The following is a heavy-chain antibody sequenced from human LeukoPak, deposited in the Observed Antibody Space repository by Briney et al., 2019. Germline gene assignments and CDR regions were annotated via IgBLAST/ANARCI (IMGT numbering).Heavy chain of an antibody. CDR1: GGTFSSYA. V-gene: IGHV1-69*13. J-gene: IGHJ3*02. CDR3: ARAWWFGELLWGAFDI. D-gene: IGHD3-10*01. Sequence: SVKVSCTASGGTFSSYAISWVRQAPGQGLEWMGGIIPIFGTANYAQKFQGRVTITADESTSTAYMELSSLRSEDTAVYYCARAWWFGELLWGAFDIWGQGTMVTVSS. CDR2: IIPIFGTA.